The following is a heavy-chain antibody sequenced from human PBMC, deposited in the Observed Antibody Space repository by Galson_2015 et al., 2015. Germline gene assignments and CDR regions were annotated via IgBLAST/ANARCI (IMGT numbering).Heavy chain of an antibody. J-gene: IGHJ6*02. CDR2: IYYSGST. D-gene: IGHD4-11*01. CDR1: GGSISSSY. Sequence: SETLSLTCTVSGGSISSSYWSWIRQPPGEGLEWIGYIYYSGSTNYNPSLKSRVTISVDTSKNQFSLKLSSVTAADTAVYYCARDQDDYSNPGRGGMDVWGQGTTVTVSS. CDR3: ARDQDDYSNPGRGGMDV. V-gene: IGHV4-59*01.